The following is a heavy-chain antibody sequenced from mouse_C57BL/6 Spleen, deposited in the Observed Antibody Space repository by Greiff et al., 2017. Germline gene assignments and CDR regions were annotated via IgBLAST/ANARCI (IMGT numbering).Heavy chain of an antibody. CDR3: ARNGDYYCSHAMDD. CDR2: IWTGGGT. CDR1: GFSLTSYA. D-gene: IGHD1-1*01. Sequence: QVQLKESGPGLVAPSQSLSITCTVSGFSLTSYAISWVRQPPGKGLEWLGVIWTGGGTNYNSALKSRLGISTDYSKSQVFLRMNSLQADDIACYDSARNGDYYCSHAMDDWGQGTSVTVSS. J-gene: IGHJ4*01. V-gene: IGHV2-9-1*01.